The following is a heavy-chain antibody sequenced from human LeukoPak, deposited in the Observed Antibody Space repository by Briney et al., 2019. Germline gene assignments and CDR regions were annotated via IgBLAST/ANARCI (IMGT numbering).Heavy chain of an antibody. V-gene: IGHV3-30-3*01. CDR3: ARDPTAYDSSGLFGY. Sequence: GGSLRLSCAASGFTFSSYAIHWVRQAPGKGLEWVAVISYDGSNKYYADSVKGRFTISRDNSKNTLYLQMNSLRAEDTAVYYCARDPTAYDSSGLFGYWGQGTLVTVSS. D-gene: IGHD3-22*01. CDR1: GFTFSSYA. J-gene: IGHJ4*02. CDR2: ISYDGSNK.